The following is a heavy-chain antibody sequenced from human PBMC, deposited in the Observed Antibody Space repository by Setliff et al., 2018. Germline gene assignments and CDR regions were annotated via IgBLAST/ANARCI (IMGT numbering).Heavy chain of an antibody. Sequence: ASETLSLTCTVSGGSISSGSYYWSWIRQPAGKGLEWIGRIYTSGSTNYNPSLKSRVTISVDTSKNQFSLKLSSVTAADTAVYYCARHPHYDNSGYRDYWGQGTLVTVSS. CDR1: GGSISSGSYY. D-gene: IGHD3-22*01. CDR2: IYTSGST. V-gene: IGHV4-61*02. CDR3: ARHPHYDNSGYRDY. J-gene: IGHJ4*02.